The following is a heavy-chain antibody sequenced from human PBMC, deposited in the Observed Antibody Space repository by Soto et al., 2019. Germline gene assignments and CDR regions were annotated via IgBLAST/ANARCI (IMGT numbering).Heavy chain of an antibody. CDR3: AKDAIMVSSSFNYFDF. J-gene: IGHJ4*02. Sequence: VGSLRLSCVVSGFIPSSYAMSWVRQAPGKGPEWVSGISGSGGATSYADSVKGRFTISRDNSKNTLYLQMNSLSAEDTAIYYCAKDAIMVSSSFNYFDFWGQGALVTVSS. V-gene: IGHV3-23*01. D-gene: IGHD6-13*01. CDR1: GFIPSSYA. CDR2: ISGSGGAT.